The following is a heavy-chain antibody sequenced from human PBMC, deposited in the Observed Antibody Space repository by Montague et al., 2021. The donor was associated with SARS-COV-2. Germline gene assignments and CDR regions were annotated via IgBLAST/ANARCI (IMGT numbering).Heavy chain of an antibody. CDR3: AKNRDIFWFGEGRDSMDV. Sequence: SLSLSCAASGFTFNNFAMHWVRQAPGKGLEWVAVVSYDGSIKYYADSLRGRFTISRDGSKKTLYLQMNSLSGEDTAVYYCAKNRDIFWFGEGRDSMDVWGQGTTVIVSS. V-gene: IGHV3-30*18. J-gene: IGHJ6*02. CDR2: VSYDGSIK. CDR1: GFTFNNFA. D-gene: IGHD3-10*01.